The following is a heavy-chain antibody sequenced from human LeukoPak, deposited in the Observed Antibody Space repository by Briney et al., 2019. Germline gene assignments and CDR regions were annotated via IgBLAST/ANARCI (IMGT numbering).Heavy chain of an antibody. CDR3: ARFSNPAGFDY. Sequence: PGGSLRLSCAASGFTFSSYAMHWVRQAPGKGLEYVSAISSNGGSTYYADSVKGRFTISRDNSKNTLYLQMGSLRAEDMAVYYCARFSNPAGFDYWGQGTLVTVSS. CDR1: GFTFSSYA. J-gene: IGHJ4*02. V-gene: IGHV3-64*02. CDR2: ISSNGGST.